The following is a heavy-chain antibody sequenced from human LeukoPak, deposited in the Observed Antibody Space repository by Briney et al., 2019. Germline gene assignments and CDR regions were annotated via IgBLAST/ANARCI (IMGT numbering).Heavy chain of an antibody. CDR3: ARLRFLESKTDY. Sequence: ASVKVSCKASGGTFSNFAISWVRQTPGHGLEWMGGIIPIFGTANYAQKFQGRVTITADESTSTAYMELSSLRSEDTAVYHCARLRFLESKTDYWGQGTLVTVSS. CDR2: IIPIFGTA. J-gene: IGHJ4*02. D-gene: IGHD3-3*01. CDR1: GGTFSNFA. V-gene: IGHV1-69*13.